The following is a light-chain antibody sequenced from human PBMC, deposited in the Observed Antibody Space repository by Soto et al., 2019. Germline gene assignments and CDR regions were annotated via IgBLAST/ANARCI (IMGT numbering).Light chain of an antibody. CDR2: AAS. Sequence: DIQMTQSPSSVSASVGDRVTITCRASQGISSWLAWCQQKPGKAPKLLIYAASSLQSGVPSRFSGSGSWTDFTLTIRILQPEDLASYYCQQANSLPFTFGPGTKVNIK. V-gene: IGKV1-12*01. J-gene: IGKJ3*01. CDR1: QGISSW. CDR3: QQANSLPFT.